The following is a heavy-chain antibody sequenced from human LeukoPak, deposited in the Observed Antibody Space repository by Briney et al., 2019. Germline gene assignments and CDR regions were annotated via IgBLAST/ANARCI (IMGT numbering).Heavy chain of an antibody. CDR2: IYYSGST. CDR3: ARTTEDCSRTSCYQYWFDP. V-gene: IGHV4-61*09. J-gene: IGHJ5*02. CDR1: GDSISSGDYY. D-gene: IGHD2-2*01. Sequence: SQTLSLTCTVSGDSISSGDYYWSWIRQPAGKGLEWIGHIYYSGSTNYNPSLKSRVTISVDTSKNQFSLKVNPVTAADTAVYYCARTTEDCSRTSCYQYWFDPWGQGTLVTVSS.